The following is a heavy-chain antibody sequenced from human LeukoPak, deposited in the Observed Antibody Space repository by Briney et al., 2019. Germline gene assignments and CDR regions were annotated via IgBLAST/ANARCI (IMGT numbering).Heavy chain of an antibody. V-gene: IGHV3-23*01. Sequence: GGSLRLSCAASGFTFSSYAMSWVRQAPGKGLEWVSAISGSGGSTYYADSVKGRFTISRDNSKNTQYLQMNSLRAEDTAVYYCARGVVVPAAIQSHWFDPWGQGTLVTISS. D-gene: IGHD2-2*02. J-gene: IGHJ5*02. CDR2: ISGSGGST. CDR1: GFTFSSYA. CDR3: ARGVVVPAAIQSHWFDP.